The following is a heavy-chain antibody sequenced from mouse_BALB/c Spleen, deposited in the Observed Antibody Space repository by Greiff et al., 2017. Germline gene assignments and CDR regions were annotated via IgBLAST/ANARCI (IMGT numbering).Heavy chain of an antibody. Sequence: QVQLKQSGAELVRPGTSVKVSCKASGYAFTNYLIEWVKQRPGQGLEWIGVINPGSGGTNYNEKFKGKATLTADKSSSTAYMQLSSLTSDDSAVYFCARDDGYYSFAYWGQGTLVTVSA. J-gene: IGHJ3*01. CDR1: GYAFTNYL. V-gene: IGHV1-54*03. D-gene: IGHD2-3*01. CDR2: INPGSGGT. CDR3: ARDDGYYSFAY.